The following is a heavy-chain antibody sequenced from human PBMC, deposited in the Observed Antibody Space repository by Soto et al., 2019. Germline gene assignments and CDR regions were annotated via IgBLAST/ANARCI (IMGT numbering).Heavy chain of an antibody. CDR2: IYHSGST. CDR3: ARDWNYLDY. D-gene: IGHD1-1*01. V-gene: IGHV4-4*02. CDR1: GGSISSSNW. J-gene: IGHJ4*02. Sequence: SETLSLTCAVSGGSISSSNWWSWVRQPPGKGLEWIGEIYHSGSTNYNPSLKSRVTISGDKPKNQFSLKLSSVTAADTAVYYRARDWNYLDYWGQGTLVTVSS.